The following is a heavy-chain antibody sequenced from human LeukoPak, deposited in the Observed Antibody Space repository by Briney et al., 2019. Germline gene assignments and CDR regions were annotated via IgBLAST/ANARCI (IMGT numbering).Heavy chain of an antibody. V-gene: IGHV3-30*18. CDR3: AKQGIELTFDY. Sequence: GGSLRLSCAASGFTFSTYGMHWDRQASGKGLEWVAFISYDGSNKYYRDSVKGRFTISRDNSKNTLYLQMNSLRAEDTAVYYCAKQGIELTFDYWGQGTLVTVPS. J-gene: IGHJ4*02. D-gene: IGHD5-12*01. CDR2: ISYDGSNK. CDR1: GFTFSTYG.